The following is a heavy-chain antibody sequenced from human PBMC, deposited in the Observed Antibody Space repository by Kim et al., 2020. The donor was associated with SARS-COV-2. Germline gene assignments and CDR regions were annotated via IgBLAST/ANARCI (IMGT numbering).Heavy chain of an antibody. V-gene: IGHV3-13*01. Sequence: GGSLRLSCAASGFTFSSYDMHWVRQAPGKGLEWVSAIGTAGDTYYPGSVKGRFTISRENAKNSLYLQMNSLRAGDTAVYYCARGAVTYYDYVWGSYRGRYFDYWAQGTLVTVSS. CDR2: IGTAGDT. CDR1: GFTFSSYD. D-gene: IGHD3-16*02. CDR3: ARGAVTYYDYVWGSYRGRYFDY. J-gene: IGHJ4*02.